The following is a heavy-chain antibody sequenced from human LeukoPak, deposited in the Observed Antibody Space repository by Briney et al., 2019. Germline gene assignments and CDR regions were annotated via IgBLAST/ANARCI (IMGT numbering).Heavy chain of an antibody. D-gene: IGHD2-2*01. CDR3: AKDAPVNIVVVPAGNS. CDR1: GFTVSSNY. Sequence: GGSLRLSCAAYGFTVSSNYMSWVRQAPGKGLEWVSVIYSGGSTYYADSVKGRFTISRDNSKNTLYLQMNSLRAEDTAVYYCAKDAPVNIVVVPAGNSWGQGTLVTVSS. V-gene: IGHV3-53*01. CDR2: IYSGGST. J-gene: IGHJ4*02.